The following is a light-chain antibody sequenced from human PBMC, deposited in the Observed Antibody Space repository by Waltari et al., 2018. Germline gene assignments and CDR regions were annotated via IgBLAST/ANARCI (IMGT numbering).Light chain of an antibody. CDR2: DAS. Sequence: DIVMTQSPATLSVSPGETASLSCRASRAIANNLAWYQQKPGQSLRLLIYDASTRATGIPARFSGSWSGTEFTLTITGLQSEDSAVYFCQQFNTQYSFGQGTKLDIK. CDR1: RAIANN. CDR3: QQFNTQYS. V-gene: IGKV3-15*01. J-gene: IGKJ2*01.